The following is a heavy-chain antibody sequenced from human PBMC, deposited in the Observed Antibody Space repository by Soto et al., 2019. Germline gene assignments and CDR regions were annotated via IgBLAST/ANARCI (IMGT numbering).Heavy chain of an antibody. Sequence: GASVKVSCKASGYTFTGYYMHWVRQAPGQRLEWMGWINPNSGGTNYAQKFQGWVTMTRDTSISTAYMELSRLRSDDTAVYYCARGKRGDPLAGYYYYGMDVWGQGTTVTVSS. V-gene: IGHV1-2*04. CDR3: ARGKRGDPLAGYYYYGMDV. CDR2: INPNSGGT. CDR1: GYTFTGYY. J-gene: IGHJ6*02. D-gene: IGHD3-16*01.